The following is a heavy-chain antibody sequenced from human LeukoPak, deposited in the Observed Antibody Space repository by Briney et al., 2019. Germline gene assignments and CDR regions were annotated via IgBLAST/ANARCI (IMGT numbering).Heavy chain of an antibody. CDR1: GFTFSDYY. V-gene: IGHV3-11*06. Sequence: SGGSLRLSCAASGFTFSDYYLGWIRQAPGKGLEWISYISGSSSHINYADSVKGRFTISRDNAKKSVYLQMDSLRVEDTAMYSLARDQIGSWWGQGTLVIVSS. CDR2: ISGSSSHI. J-gene: IGHJ4*02. D-gene: IGHD6-13*01. CDR3: ARDQIGSW.